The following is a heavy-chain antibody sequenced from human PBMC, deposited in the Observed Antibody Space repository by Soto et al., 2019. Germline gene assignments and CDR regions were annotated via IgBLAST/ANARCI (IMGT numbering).Heavy chain of an antibody. CDR3: ARGDGDRYAGNGFLGRH. CDR2: IKSDGSGT. CDR1: GFTFSSYW. J-gene: IGHJ4*02. Sequence: EVQLVESGGGLVQPGESLTLSCAASGFTFSSYWMHWVRQAPGKGLVWVSRIKSDGSGTYYADSVKGRRTISRDNAKNALYLQMNSLRVEDTAVYFCARGDGDRYAGNGFLGRHWGQGTLVTVSS. D-gene: IGHD2-21*01. V-gene: IGHV3-74*01.